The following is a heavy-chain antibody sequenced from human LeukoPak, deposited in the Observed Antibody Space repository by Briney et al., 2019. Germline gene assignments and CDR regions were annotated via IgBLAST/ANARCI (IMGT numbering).Heavy chain of an antibody. CDR3: ARAPERYSSSWYYFDY. J-gene: IGHJ4*02. CDR1: GFTFSSCG. V-gene: IGHV3-33*01. Sequence: GGSLRLSCAASGFTFSSCGMHWVRQAPGKGLEWVAVIWYDGSNKYYADSVKGRFTISRDNSKNTLYLQMNSLRAEDTAVYYCARAPERYSSSWYYFDYWGQGTLVTVSS. D-gene: IGHD6-13*01. CDR2: IWYDGSNK.